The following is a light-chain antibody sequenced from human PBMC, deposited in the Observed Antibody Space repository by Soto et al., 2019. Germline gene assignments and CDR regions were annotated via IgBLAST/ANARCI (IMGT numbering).Light chain of an antibody. V-gene: IGLV1-40*01. J-gene: IGLJ1*01. Sequence: QSVLTQPPSVSGAPGQRVTISCTGSSSNIGAGYDVHWYQQLPGTAPKLLIYGNSNRPSGVPDRFSGSKSGTSASLAITGLQAEDVADYYCQSYDSSLSGYVVGTGTKVTVL. CDR2: GNS. CDR1: SSNIGAGYD. CDR3: QSYDSSLSGYV.